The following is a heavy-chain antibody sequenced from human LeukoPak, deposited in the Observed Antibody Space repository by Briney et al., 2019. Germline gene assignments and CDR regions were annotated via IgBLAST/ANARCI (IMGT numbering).Heavy chain of an antibody. CDR2: ISYDGSNK. J-gene: IGHJ6*02. CDR3: AKDRVWRAAAGTWGYGMDV. V-gene: IGHV3-30*18. D-gene: IGHD6-13*01. CDR1: GFTFSSYG. Sequence: GGSLRLSCAASGFTFSSYGMHWVRQAPGKGLEWVAVISYDGSNKYYADSVKGRFTISRDNSKNTLYLQMNSLRAEDTAMYYCAKDRVWRAAAGTWGYGMDVWGQGTTVTVSS.